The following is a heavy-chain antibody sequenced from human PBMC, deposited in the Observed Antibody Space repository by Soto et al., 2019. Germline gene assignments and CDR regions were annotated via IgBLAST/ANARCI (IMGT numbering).Heavy chain of an antibody. D-gene: IGHD3-10*01. V-gene: IGHV4-34*01. CDR1: GGSFSGYY. CDR2: INHSGST. J-gene: IGHJ5*02. Sequence: PSETLSLTCAVYGGSFSGYYWSWIRQPPGKGLEWIGEINHSGSTNYNPSLKSRVTISVDTSKNQFSLKLSSVTAADTAVYYCARVRHPSGITMVRGVEDWFDPWGQGTLVTVSS. CDR3: ARVRHPSGITMVRGVEDWFDP.